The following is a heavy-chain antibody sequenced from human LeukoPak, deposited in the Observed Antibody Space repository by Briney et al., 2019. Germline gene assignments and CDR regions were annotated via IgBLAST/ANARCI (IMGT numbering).Heavy chain of an antibody. Sequence: GGSLRLSCAVSGFTFSTYSMNWVRQAPGKGLEWVSAISGSGGSTYYADSVKGRFTISRDNSKNTLYLQMNSLRAEDTAVYYCAKDSGYAANGGYFDYWGQGTLVTVSS. CDR2: ISGSGGST. J-gene: IGHJ4*02. V-gene: IGHV3-23*01. CDR1: GFTFSTYS. D-gene: IGHD5-12*01. CDR3: AKDSGYAANGGYFDY.